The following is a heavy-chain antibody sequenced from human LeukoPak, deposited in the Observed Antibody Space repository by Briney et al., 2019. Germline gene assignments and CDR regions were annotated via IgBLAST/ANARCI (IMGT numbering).Heavy chain of an antibody. Sequence: SVKVSCKASGYTFTSYYMHWVRQAPGQGLEWMGGIIPIFGTANYAQKFQGRVTITADESTSTAYMELSSLRSEDTAVYYCATEGKMVRGVYTDYWGQGTLVTVSS. CDR1: GYTFTSYY. CDR2: IIPIFGTA. CDR3: ATEGKMVRGVYTDY. D-gene: IGHD3-10*01. J-gene: IGHJ4*02. V-gene: IGHV1-69*13.